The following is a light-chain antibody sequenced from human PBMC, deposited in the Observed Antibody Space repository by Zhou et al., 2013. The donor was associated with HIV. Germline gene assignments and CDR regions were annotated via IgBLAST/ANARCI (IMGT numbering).Light chain of an antibody. Sequence: EIVMTQSPATLSVSPGERATLSCRASQSVSSNLAWYQQKPGQAPRLLIYGASTRATGIPARFSGSGSGADFTLTISRLEPEDFAVYYCQQYGNSPITFGQGTRLE. V-gene: IGKV3-15*01. CDR2: GAS. CDR3: QQYGNSPIT. CDR1: QSVSSN. J-gene: IGKJ5*01.